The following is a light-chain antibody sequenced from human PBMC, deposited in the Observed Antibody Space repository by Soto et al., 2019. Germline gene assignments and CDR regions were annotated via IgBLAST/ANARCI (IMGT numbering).Light chain of an antibody. J-gene: IGLJ1*01. Sequence: QSALTQPPSASGSPGQSVTISCTGTSSDVGGYNYVSWYQQHPGKAPKLMIYEVSKRPSGVPDRFSGSKSGNTASLTVSGLQAEDEADYYCSSYAGSNVWGYVFGTVTKVTVL. CDR2: EVS. CDR3: SSYAGSNVWGYV. V-gene: IGLV2-8*01. CDR1: SSDVGGYNY.